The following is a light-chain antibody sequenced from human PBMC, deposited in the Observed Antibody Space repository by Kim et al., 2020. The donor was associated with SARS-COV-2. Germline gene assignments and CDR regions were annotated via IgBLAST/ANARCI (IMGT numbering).Light chain of an antibody. CDR2: DVS. Sequence: DIQMTQSPSSLSASVGDRVTITCRASQDIVNFLGWFQQKPGKAPKSLIYDVSSLQSGVPSRFSGNGSGTDFTLTISSLQPEDFLTYYCQQYKSYPITFGQGTRLEIK. J-gene: IGKJ5*01. CDR1: QDIVNF. CDR3: QQYKSYPIT. V-gene: IGKV1-16*01.